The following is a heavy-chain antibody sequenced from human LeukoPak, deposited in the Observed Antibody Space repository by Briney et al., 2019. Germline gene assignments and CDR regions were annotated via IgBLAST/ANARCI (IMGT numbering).Heavy chain of an antibody. J-gene: IGHJ4*02. CDR2: IIPILGIA. CDR3: ARDRWDDYGEVSGFDY. D-gene: IGHD4-17*01. V-gene: IGHV1-69*04. Sequence: GASVKVSCKASGYTFTSYGISWVRQAPGQGLEWMGRIIPILGIANYAQKFQGRVTITADKSTSTAYMELSSLRSEDTAVYYCARDRWDDYGEVSGFDYWGQGTLVTVSS. CDR1: GYTFTSYG.